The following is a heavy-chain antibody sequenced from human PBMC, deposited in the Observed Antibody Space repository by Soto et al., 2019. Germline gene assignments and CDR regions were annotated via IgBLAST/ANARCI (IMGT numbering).Heavy chain of an antibody. D-gene: IGHD3-10*01. V-gene: IGHV3-30*18. CDR1: GFTFSSYG. CDR3: AKTVLYDGSGTPYYYYYYGMDV. J-gene: IGHJ6*02. Sequence: GGSLRLSCAASGFTFSSYGMHWVRQAPGKGLEWVAVISYDGSNKYYADSVKGRFTSSRDNSKNTLYLQMNSLRAEDTAVYYCAKTVLYDGSGTPYYYYYYGMDVWGQGTTVTVSS. CDR2: ISYDGSNK.